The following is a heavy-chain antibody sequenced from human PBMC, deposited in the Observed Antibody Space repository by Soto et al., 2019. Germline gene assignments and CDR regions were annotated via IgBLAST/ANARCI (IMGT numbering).Heavy chain of an antibody. J-gene: IGHJ6*02. CDR1: GFTFSSYG. Sequence: GGSLRLSCAASGFTFSSYGMHWVHQAPGKGLEWVAVIWYDGSNKYYADSVKGRFTISRDNSKNTLYLQMNSLRAEDTAVYYCARVTSGSYYYYGMDVWGQGTTVTVSS. D-gene: IGHD6-19*01. CDR2: IWYDGSNK. V-gene: IGHV3-33*01. CDR3: ARVTSGSYYYYGMDV.